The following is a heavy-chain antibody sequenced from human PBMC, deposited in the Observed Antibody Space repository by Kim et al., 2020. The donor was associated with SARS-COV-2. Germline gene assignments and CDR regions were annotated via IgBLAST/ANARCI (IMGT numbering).Heavy chain of an antibody. CDR3: ARAPGRATMDY. CDR1: GGSISSGDYY. V-gene: IGHV4-30-4*01. J-gene: IGHJ4*02. D-gene: IGHD1-26*01. Sequence: SETLSLTCTVSGGSISSGDYYWSWIRQPPGKGLEWIGYIYYSGSTYYNPSLKSLVTISVDTSKNQFSLKLSSVTAADTAVYYCARAPGRATMDYWGQGTLVTVSS. CDR2: IYYSGST.